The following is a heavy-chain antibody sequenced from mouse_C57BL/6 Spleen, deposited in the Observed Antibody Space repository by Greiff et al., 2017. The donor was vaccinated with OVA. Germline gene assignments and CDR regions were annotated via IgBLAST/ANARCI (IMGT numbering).Heavy chain of an antibody. D-gene: IGHD4-1*01. J-gene: IGHJ1*03. CDR2: IDPSDSET. Sequence: QVQLQQPGAELVRPGSSVKLSCKASGYTFTSYWMHWVKQRPIQGLEWIGNIDPSDSETHYNQKFKDKATLTVDKSSSTAYMQLSSLTSEDSAVYYCARGLGMGRGYFDVWGTGTTVTVSS. CDR1: GYTFTSYW. V-gene: IGHV1-52*01. CDR3: ARGLGMGRGYFDV.